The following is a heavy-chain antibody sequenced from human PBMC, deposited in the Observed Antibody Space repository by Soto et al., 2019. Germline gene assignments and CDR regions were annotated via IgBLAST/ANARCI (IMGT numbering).Heavy chain of an antibody. J-gene: IGHJ6*02. CDR3: AREARDRETGLVPAAIAGMDV. Sequence: QVQLVQSGAEVKKPGSSVKVSCKASGGTFSRYSITWVRQAPGHGLEWIGRIIPILGIASYAQKFQGRVTITADESTSTAYMELSSLRSDDTAVYSCAREARDRETGLVPAAIAGMDVWGQGTTVTVSS. D-gene: IGHD2-2*01. V-gene: IGHV1-69*08. CDR2: IIPILGIA. CDR1: GGTFSRYS.